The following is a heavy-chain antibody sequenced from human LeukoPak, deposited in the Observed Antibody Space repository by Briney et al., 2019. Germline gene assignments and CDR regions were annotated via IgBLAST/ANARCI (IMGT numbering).Heavy chain of an antibody. CDR3: AGGRTYSSSTLEDY. Sequence: GGSLRLSCAASGFTFSSYGMSWVRQAPGKGLEWVSTISGSGGSTYYADSVKGRFTISRDNSKNTLYLQMDSLRADDTAVYYCAGGRTYSSSTLEDYWGQGTLVTVSS. CDR1: GFTFSSYG. CDR2: ISGSGGST. V-gene: IGHV3-23*01. J-gene: IGHJ4*02. D-gene: IGHD6-13*01.